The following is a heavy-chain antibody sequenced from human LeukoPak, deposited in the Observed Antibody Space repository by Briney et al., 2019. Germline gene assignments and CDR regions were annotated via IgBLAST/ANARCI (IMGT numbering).Heavy chain of an antibody. CDR2: IGSRSAYI. V-gene: IGHV3-21*01. Sequence: GGSLRLSCAASGFTFSGYSMNWVRQAPGKGLEWVSSIGSRSAYIYYADSVKGRFTISRDNAKNSLYLQMNSLRAEDTAVYYCARGARDGYNLDYWGQGTLVTVSS. J-gene: IGHJ4*02. CDR3: ARGARDGYNLDY. CDR1: GFTFSGYS. D-gene: IGHD5-24*01.